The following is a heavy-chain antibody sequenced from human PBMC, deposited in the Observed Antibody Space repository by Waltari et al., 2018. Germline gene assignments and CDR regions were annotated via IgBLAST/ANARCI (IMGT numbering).Heavy chain of an antibody. V-gene: IGHV3-7*01. CDR2: IKQDGSEK. CDR1: GFTFSRYW. J-gene: IGHJ3*02. CDR3: ARAPSPYDAFDI. Sequence: EVQLVESGGGLVQPGGSLRLSCAASGFTFSRYWMRWVRQAPGKGLEWVANIKQDGSEKYYVDSVKGRFTISRDNAKNSLYLQMNSLRAEDTAVYYCARAPSPYDAFDIWGQGTMVTVSS.